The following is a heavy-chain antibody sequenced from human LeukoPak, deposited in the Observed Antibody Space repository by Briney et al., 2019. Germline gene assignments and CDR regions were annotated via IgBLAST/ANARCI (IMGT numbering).Heavy chain of an antibody. CDR2: IYYSGST. D-gene: IGHD3-22*01. V-gene: IGHV4-59*11. CDR3: ARDYYDSSGYYYYYYYMDV. CDR1: GGSISSHY. J-gene: IGHJ6*03. Sequence: SETLSLTCTVSGGSISSHYWSWIRQPPGKGLEWIGYIYYSGSTNYNPSLKCRVTISVDTSKNQFSLKLSSVTAADKAVYYCARDYYDSSGYYYYYYYMDVWGKGTTVTVSS.